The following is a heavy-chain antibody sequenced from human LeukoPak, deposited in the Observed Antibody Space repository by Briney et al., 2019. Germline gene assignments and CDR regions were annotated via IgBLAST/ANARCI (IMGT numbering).Heavy chain of an antibody. J-gene: IGHJ4*02. D-gene: IGHD6-19*01. Sequence: GGSLRLSCEAWGFTFRRYGMLWVRQARGKGLEGVAIISYDGTNKFYADSVKRRFTISRDNSKNPLFLQMNSLRVEDTALYYCAKDHHSSGWWYFDSWGQGTLVTVSP. V-gene: IGHV3-30*18. CDR2: ISYDGTNK. CDR3: AKDHHSSGWWYFDS. CDR1: GFTFRRYG.